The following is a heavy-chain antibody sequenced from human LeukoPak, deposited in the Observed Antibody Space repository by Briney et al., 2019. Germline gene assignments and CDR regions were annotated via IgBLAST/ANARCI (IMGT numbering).Heavy chain of an antibody. V-gene: IGHV1-69*01. J-gene: IGHJ3*02. D-gene: IGHD3-10*01. Sequence: EWMGGXXXIFGTXNYAQKFQGRVTITADESTSTAYMELSSLRSEDTAVYYCARDSPSSHYYGSGSYYGDAFDIWGQGTMVTVSS. CDR3: ARDSPSSHYYGSGSYYGDAFDI. CDR2: XXXIFGTX.